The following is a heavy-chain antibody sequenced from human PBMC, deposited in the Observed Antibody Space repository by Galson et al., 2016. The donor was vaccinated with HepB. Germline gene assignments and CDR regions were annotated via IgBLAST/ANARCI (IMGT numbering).Heavy chain of an antibody. Sequence: SLRLSCAASGFTFSNAWMSWVRQAPGKGLEWVGRIKSKTDGGTTDYSAPVNGGFTISRDDSKNMLYLQLNSLKTEDTAVYYCTTSGYSYGRFGYWGQGALFTVSS. CDR1: GFTFSNAW. CDR2: IKSKTDGGTT. J-gene: IGHJ4*02. V-gene: IGHV3-15*01. D-gene: IGHD5-12*01. CDR3: TTSGYSYGRFGY.